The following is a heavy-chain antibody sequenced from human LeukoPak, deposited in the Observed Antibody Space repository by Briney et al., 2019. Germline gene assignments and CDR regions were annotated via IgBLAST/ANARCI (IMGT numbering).Heavy chain of an antibody. Sequence: GASVKVSCKASGYTFTSYDINWVRQATGQGLEWMGWMNPNSGNAGYAQKFQGRVTITRNTSISTAYMELSSLRSDDTAVYYCVRINQGGRDDAFDIWGQGTMVTVSS. J-gene: IGHJ3*02. CDR3: VRINQGGRDDAFDI. D-gene: IGHD1-14*01. V-gene: IGHV1-8*03. CDR1: GYTFTSYD. CDR2: MNPNSGNA.